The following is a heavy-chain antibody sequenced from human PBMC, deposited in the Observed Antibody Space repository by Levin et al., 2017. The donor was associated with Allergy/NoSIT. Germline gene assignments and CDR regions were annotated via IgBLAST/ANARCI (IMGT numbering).Heavy chain of an antibody. CDR3: ARDNDFWSGYHYYGMDV. CDR2: FYYGGSS. J-gene: IGHJ6*02. D-gene: IGHD3-3*01. Sequence: SETLSLTCTVSGASITSYYWGWIRQPPGKGLEWIGYFYYGGSSKYNPSLKSRITMSIDTSKNQFSLKVSSVTAADTAVHYCARDNDFWSGYHYYGMDVWGQGTTVTVSS. CDR1: GASITSYY. V-gene: IGHV4-59*01.